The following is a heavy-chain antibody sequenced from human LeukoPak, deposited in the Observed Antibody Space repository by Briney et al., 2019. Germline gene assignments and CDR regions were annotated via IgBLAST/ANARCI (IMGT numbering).Heavy chain of an antibody. D-gene: IGHD3-22*01. V-gene: IGHV4-34*01. J-gene: IGHJ4*02. Sequence: SETLSLTCAVYGESFSGYYWTWIRQPPGKGLEWLGEINDGGRTSCNPSLKSRVTISVDTSKNQFSLKLRSVVAADTAVYYCASYYHDSSGYYQYYFDSWGQGTLVTVSS. CDR2: INDGGRT. CDR3: ASYYHDSSGYYQYYFDS. CDR1: GESFSGYY.